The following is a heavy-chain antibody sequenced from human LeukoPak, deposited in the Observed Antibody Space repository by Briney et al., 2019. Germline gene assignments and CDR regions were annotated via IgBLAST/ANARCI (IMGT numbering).Heavy chain of an antibody. CDR3: AKGHFGAGHY. V-gene: IGHV3-43*02. Sequence: GGSLRLSWAASGXTFGDFTMHWFRQPPGRGLQWVSLITGDGGTTSYAASVKGRFTISRDNSKNSLYLHMNSLGNEDTALYYCAKGHFGAGHYWGQGTLVTVSS. D-gene: IGHD3-3*01. CDR2: ITGDGGTT. J-gene: IGHJ4*02. CDR1: GXTFGDFT.